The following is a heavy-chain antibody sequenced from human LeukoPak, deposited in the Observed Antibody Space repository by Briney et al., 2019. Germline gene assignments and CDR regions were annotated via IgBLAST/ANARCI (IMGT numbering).Heavy chain of an antibody. CDR3: AKDISPHITMIVSGSTYCYYYGMDV. V-gene: IGHV3-9*01. D-gene: IGHD3-22*01. Sequence: GGSLRLSCAASGFTFDDYAMHWVRQAPGKGLEWVSGISWNSGSIGYADSVKGRFTISRDNAKNSLYLQMNSLRAEDTALYYRAKDISPHITMIVSGSTYCYYYGMDVWGQGTTVTVSS. J-gene: IGHJ6*02. CDR1: GFTFDDYA. CDR2: ISWNSGSI.